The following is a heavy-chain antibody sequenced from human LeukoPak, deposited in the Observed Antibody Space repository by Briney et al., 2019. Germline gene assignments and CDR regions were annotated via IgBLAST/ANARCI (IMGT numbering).Heavy chain of an antibody. D-gene: IGHD4-17*01. J-gene: IGHJ4*02. Sequence: PSETLSLTCAVYGGSFSGYYWSWIRQPPGKGLEWIGEINHSGSTNYHPSLKSRVTISVDTSKNQFSLKLSSVTAADTAVYYCARAVTTVTTPNYFDYWGQGTLVTVSS. CDR1: GGSFSGYY. CDR2: INHSGST. V-gene: IGHV4-34*01. CDR3: ARAVTTVTTPNYFDY.